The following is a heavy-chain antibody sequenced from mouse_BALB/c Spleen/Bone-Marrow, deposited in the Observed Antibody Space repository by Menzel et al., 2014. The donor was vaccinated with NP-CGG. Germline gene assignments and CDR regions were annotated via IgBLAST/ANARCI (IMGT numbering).Heavy chain of an antibody. Sequence: EVQLQQSGAELVTPGASVKLSCTASGFNIKDTYMHWVKQRPEQGLEWIGRIDPANGHTKYDPKFQGKATITADTSSNTAYLQLSSLTSEDTAVYYCARWEYYAMDYWGQGTSVTVAS. CDR2: IDPANGHT. V-gene: IGHV14-3*02. CDR1: GFNIKDTY. D-gene: IGHD4-1*01. CDR3: ARWEYYAMDY. J-gene: IGHJ4*01.